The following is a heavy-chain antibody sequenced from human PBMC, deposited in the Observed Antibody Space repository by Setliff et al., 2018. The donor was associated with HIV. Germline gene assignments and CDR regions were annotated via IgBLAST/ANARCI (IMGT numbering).Heavy chain of an antibody. CDR1: GYSFINYG. D-gene: IGHD6-19*01. CDR3: ARLGSGWSDSYYYAMDI. J-gene: IGHJ6*02. Sequence: ASVKVSCKASGYSFINYGISWVRQAPGQGLEWMGWISAYNGNTNYAQNFLGRVTMTIDTSTSRAYMELRSLRSDDTAMYFCARLGSGWSDSYYYAMDIWGQGTTVTVSS. CDR2: ISAYNGNT. V-gene: IGHV1-18*01.